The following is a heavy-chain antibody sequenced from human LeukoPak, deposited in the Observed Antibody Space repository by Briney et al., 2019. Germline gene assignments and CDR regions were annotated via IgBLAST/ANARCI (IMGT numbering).Heavy chain of an antibody. V-gene: IGHV3-30-3*01. CDR3: ARAPYDYVWGSYRPFGPFDY. CDR1: GFTFSSYA. Sequence: GGSLRLSCAASGFTFSSYAMHWVRQAPGKGLEWVAVISYDGSNKYYADSVKGRFTISRDNSKNTLYLQMNSLRAEDTAVYYCARAPYDYVWGSYRPFGPFDYWGQGTLVTVSS. D-gene: IGHD3-16*02. J-gene: IGHJ4*02. CDR2: ISYDGSNK.